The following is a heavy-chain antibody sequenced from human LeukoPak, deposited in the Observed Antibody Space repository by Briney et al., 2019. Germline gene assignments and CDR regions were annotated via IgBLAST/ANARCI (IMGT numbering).Heavy chain of an antibody. CDR3: ARETMAFDF. V-gene: IGHV4-59*11. CDR2: IFYTGTT. D-gene: IGHD5-24*01. Sequence: SETLSLTCSVSGGSIASHYWSWIRQPPGKGLEWIGYIFYTGTTNYNPSLKSRVTISVDTSKNQFSLKLTSVTAADTAVYYCARETMAFDFWGQGTMVTVSS. CDR1: GGSIASHY. J-gene: IGHJ3*01.